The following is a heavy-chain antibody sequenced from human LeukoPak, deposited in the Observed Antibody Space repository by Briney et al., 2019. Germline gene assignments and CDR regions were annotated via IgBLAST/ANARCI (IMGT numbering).Heavy chain of an antibody. CDR1: GFTFSSYA. Sequence: GGSLRLSCAASGFTFSSYAMHWVRQAPGKGLEWVAVISYDGSNKYYADSVKGRFTISRDNSKNTLYLQMNSLRAEDTAVYYCAFWGAARPVTRDAFDIWGQGTMVTVSS. D-gene: IGHD6-6*01. V-gene: IGHV3-30-3*01. CDR3: AFWGAARPVTRDAFDI. CDR2: ISYDGSNK. J-gene: IGHJ3*02.